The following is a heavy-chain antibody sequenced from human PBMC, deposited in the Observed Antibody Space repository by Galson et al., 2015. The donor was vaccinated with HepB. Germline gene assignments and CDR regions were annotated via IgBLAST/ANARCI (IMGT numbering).Heavy chain of an antibody. CDR1: GYTFTGYY. D-gene: IGHD2-2*02. V-gene: IGHV1-2*02. CDR2: INPNSGGT. CDR3: AREDIVVVPAAIPYYYYMDV. J-gene: IGHJ6*03. Sequence: SVKVSCKASGYTFTGYYMHWVRQAPGQGLEWMGWINPNSGGTNYAQKFQGRVTMTRDTSISTAYMELSRLRSDDTAVYYCAREDIVVVPAAIPYYYYMDVWGKGTTVTVSS.